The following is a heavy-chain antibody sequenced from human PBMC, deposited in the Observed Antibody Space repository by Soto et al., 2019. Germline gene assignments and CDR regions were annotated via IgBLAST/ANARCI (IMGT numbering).Heavy chain of an antibody. V-gene: IGHV1-18*01. D-gene: IGHD6-13*01. CDR1: GYTFTSYG. CDR3: ARDKGVAAAGYYYYYGMDV. Sequence: ASVKVSCKASGYTFTSYGISWVRQAPGQGLEWMGWISAYNGNTNYAQKLQGRVTMTTDTSTSTAYMELRSLRTDDTAVYYCARDKGVAAAGYYYYYGMDVWGQGTTVTVSS. J-gene: IGHJ6*02. CDR2: ISAYNGNT.